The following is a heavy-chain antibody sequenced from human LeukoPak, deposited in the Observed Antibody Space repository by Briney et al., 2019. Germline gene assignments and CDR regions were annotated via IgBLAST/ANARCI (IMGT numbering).Heavy chain of an antibody. J-gene: IGHJ4*02. CDR3: ARDSRLIAAAGYFDY. Sequence: QPGRSLRLSCAPSGFTFRSCGTHWVRHAPGKGLELVTVIWYDGNKKHYTDSVKGAYTISRDNSKNTLYLQMYSLRAGDTAVYYCARDSRLIAAAGYFDYWGQGTLVTVSS. V-gene: IGHV3-33*01. CDR2: IWYDGNKK. D-gene: IGHD6-13*01. CDR1: GFTFRSCG.